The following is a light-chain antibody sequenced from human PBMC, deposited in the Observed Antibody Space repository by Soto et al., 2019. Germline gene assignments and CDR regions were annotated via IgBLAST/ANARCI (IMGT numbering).Light chain of an antibody. Sequence: EIVLTQSPDTLSLSPGERATLSCRASRSITSNSFAWYQQKPGQAPRLLICGASSRATGIPDRFSGSGSGTDFTLTISRLEPEDFAVYYCQQYGDSSTFGQGTKVDI. V-gene: IGKV3-20*01. CDR1: RSITSNS. CDR2: GAS. J-gene: IGKJ1*01. CDR3: QQYGDSST.